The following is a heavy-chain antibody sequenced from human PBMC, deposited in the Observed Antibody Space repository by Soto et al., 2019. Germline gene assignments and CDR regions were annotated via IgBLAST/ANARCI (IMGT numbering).Heavy chain of an antibody. CDR3: ARGLSGEPATYYYYYYGMDV. J-gene: IGHJ6*02. D-gene: IGHD3-10*01. Sequence: QVHLVQSGAEVKKPGSSVKVSCKASGGTFSSYAISWVLQAPGQGLEWMGGIIPIFGTANYAQKFQGRVTSTADESTSHDYMELSRLRSEDTAVYYCARGLSGEPATYYYYYYGMDVWGQGTTVTVSS. CDR1: GGTFSSYA. V-gene: IGHV1-69*01. CDR2: IIPIFGTA.